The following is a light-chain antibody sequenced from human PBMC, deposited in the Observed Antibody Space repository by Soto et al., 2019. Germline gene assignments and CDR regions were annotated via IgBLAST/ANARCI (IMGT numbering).Light chain of an antibody. CDR2: EDK. CDR3: QSYDANNQGV. V-gene: IGLV6-57*02. CDR1: XXXXANNY. Sequence: NFMLTXPHSVSESPGKXVAXXXTXXXXXXANNYVQWYQQRPGSAPTTVIYEDKQRPSGVPDRFSGSIDRSSNSATLTISGLQPEDEADYYCQSYDANNQGVFGGGTKLTVL. J-gene: IGLJ3*02.